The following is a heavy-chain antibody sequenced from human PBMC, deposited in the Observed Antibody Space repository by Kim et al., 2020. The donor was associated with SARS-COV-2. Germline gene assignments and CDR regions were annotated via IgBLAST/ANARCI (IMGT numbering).Heavy chain of an antibody. Sequence: GGSLRLSCAASGFAVYRFAMNWVRQAPGKGLEWISAITNNNAKTYYQDSVKGRFTISRDESKNIVYLHMSSLRVEDTAVYYCAKDHPSPGWPTFVDWGQGALVAAPS. CDR1: GFAVYRFA. CDR3: AKDHPSPGWPTFVD. V-gene: IGHV3-23*01. J-gene: IGHJ4*02. D-gene: IGHD6-19*01. CDR2: ITNNNAKT.